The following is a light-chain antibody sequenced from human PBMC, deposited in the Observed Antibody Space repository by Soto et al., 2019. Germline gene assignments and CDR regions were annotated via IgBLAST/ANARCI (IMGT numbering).Light chain of an antibody. CDR2: AAS. J-gene: IGKJ1*01. Sequence: ALQMAQSPSSLSASVGDTVTITCRTSQAIKNDLGWYQQKPGEAHKLLIFAASTLQSGLPSRFSGSGSGADFPLTITSLHPEDFETYYCLQDYSFPPTFGQGTKVEL. CDR3: LQDYSFPPT. CDR1: QAIKND. V-gene: IGKV1-6*01.